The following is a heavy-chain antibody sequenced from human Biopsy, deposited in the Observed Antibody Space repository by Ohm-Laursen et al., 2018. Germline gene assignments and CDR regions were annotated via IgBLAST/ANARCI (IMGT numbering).Heavy chain of an antibody. CDR2: IYYSGTT. J-gene: IGHJ6*02. Sequence: TLSLTCTVSGGSISSYYWNWIRQPPGKGLEWIGYIYYSGTTDYSPPLKSRVTISIDKSKNQFFLKLSSVTAEDTAVYYCARATNSTGWPYYYFYGMDVWGQGTTVTVSS. CDR3: ARATNSTGWPYYYFYGMDV. CDR1: GGSISSYY. D-gene: IGHD2/OR15-2a*01. V-gene: IGHV4-59*01.